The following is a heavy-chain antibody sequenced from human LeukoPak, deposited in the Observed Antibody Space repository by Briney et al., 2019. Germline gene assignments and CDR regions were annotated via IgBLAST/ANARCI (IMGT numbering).Heavy chain of an antibody. CDR1: GFTFSSYA. CDR2: IKQDGSEK. Sequence: GGSLRLSCAASGFTFSSYAMSWVRQAPGKGLEWVANIKQDGSEKYYVDSVKGRFTISRDNAKNSLYLQMNSLRAEDTAVYYCAREMGGYCTNGVCEGHAFDIWAKGQWSPSLQ. V-gene: IGHV3-7*01. CDR3: AREMGGYCTNGVCEGHAFDI. D-gene: IGHD2-8*01. J-gene: IGHJ3*02.